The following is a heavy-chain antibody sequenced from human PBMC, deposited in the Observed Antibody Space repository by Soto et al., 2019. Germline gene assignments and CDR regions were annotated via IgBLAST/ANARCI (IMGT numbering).Heavy chain of an antibody. CDR2: ISSSGSTI. J-gene: IGHJ1*01. Sequence: EVQLVESGGGLVQPGGSLRLSCAASGFTFSSYEMNWVRQAPGKGLEWVSYISSSGSTIYYAASVKGRITISRGNAKNSLYLQMNLLRAEDTAVDYCARDGVDSCGYARHWGQGTLVTVSS. D-gene: IGHD5-18*01. CDR3: ARDGVDSCGYARH. CDR1: GFTFSSYE. V-gene: IGHV3-48*03.